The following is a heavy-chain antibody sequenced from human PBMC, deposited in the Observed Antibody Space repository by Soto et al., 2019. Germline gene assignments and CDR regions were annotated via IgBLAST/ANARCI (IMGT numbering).Heavy chain of an antibody. CDR3: ARDLTTVTIRDAFDI. J-gene: IGHJ3*02. V-gene: IGHV1-69*13. CDR1: GGTFSSYA. CDR2: IIPIFGTA. D-gene: IGHD4-17*01. Sequence: SVKVSCKASGGTFSSYAISWVRQAPGQGLEWMGGIIPIFGTANYAQKFQGRVTITADESTSTAYMELSSLRSEDTAVYYCARDLTTVTIRDAFDIWGQGTMVTVSS.